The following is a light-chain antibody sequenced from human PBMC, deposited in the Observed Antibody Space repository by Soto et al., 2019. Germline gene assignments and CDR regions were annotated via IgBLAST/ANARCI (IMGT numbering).Light chain of an antibody. CDR2: DAS. V-gene: IGKV1-5*01. Sequence: DIQMTQSPSTLSASVGDRVTITCRASQGIGHWLAWYQQKPGEAPKLLIYDASSLESGVPSRFSGSGSGTEFTLTISSLQPDDFATYYCQQYNSYWITFGQGTRLEIK. CDR3: QQYNSYWIT. CDR1: QGIGHW. J-gene: IGKJ5*01.